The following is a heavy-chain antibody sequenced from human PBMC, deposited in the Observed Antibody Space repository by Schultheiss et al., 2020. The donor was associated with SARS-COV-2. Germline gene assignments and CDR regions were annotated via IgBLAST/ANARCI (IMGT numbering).Heavy chain of an antibody. Sequence: GGSLRLSCAASGFTFSSYWMHWVRQAPGKGLVWVSRINSDGSSTSYADSVKGRFTISRDNAKNTLYLQMNSLRAEDTAVYYCARGVDYYDSRGPLNDCYGMDVWGQGTTVTVS. CDR1: GFTFSSYW. CDR3: ARGVDYYDSRGPLNDCYGMDV. V-gene: IGHV3-74*01. J-gene: IGHJ6*02. CDR2: INSDGSST. D-gene: IGHD3-22*01.